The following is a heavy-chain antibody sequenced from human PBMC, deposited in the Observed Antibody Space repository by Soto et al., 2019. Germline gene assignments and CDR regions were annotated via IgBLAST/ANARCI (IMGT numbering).Heavy chain of an antibody. J-gene: IGHJ4*02. CDR2: ISYDGSNK. V-gene: IGHV3-30*18. CDR1: GFTFSSYG. CDR3: AKDSRIVVVTAPYDY. D-gene: IGHD2-21*02. Sequence: QVQLVESGGGVVQPGRSLRLSCAASGFTFSSYGMHWVRQAPGKGLEWVAVISYDGSNKYYADSVKGRFTISRDNSKNTMYLQMNSLRDEDTSVYYCAKDSRIVVVTAPYDYWGQGTLVTASS.